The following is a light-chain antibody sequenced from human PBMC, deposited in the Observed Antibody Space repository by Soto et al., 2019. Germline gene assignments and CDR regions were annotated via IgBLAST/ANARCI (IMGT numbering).Light chain of an antibody. CDR2: GAS. J-gene: IGKJ1*01. CDR3: HQYGSSPMT. CDR1: QSVSSNY. Sequence: EIVLTQSPGTLSLSPGERATLSCRASQSVSSNYLAWYQQKPGQAPRLLIYGASSRATGIPDRFSGSGSGTDFTLTISRLEPEDFAVYYCHQYGSSPMTSGQGTKVDIK. V-gene: IGKV3-20*01.